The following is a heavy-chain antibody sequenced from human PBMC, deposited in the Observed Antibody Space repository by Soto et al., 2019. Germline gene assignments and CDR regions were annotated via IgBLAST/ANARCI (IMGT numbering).Heavy chain of an antibody. CDR2: MYNTGST. J-gene: IGHJ6*02. V-gene: IGHV4-59*01. Sequence: QVQLQESGPGLVKPSETLSLTCTVSGGSISRYYWSWIRQPPGKGLEWIGYMYNTGSTVYNPSFKGRVTTSVDTSKNQFSRKLNSVTAADTAVYYCARDLWGYCGTDCYPLDVWGRGTTVTVSS. D-gene: IGHD2-21*02. CDR1: GGSISRYY. CDR3: ARDLWGYCGTDCYPLDV.